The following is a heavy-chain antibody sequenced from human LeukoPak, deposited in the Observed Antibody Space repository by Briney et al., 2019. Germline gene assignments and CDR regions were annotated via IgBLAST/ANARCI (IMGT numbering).Heavy chain of an antibody. D-gene: IGHD6-13*01. CDR3: ARVSGQQLYFY. CDR1: GGSISSGDYY. J-gene: IGHJ4*02. Sequence: SETLSLTCTVSGGSISSGDYYWSWIRQPPGKGLEWIGYIYYSGSTYYNPSLKSRVTISADTSKNQFSLKLSSVTAADTAVYYCARVSGQQLYFYWGQGTLVTVSS. CDR2: IYYSGST. V-gene: IGHV4-30-4*08.